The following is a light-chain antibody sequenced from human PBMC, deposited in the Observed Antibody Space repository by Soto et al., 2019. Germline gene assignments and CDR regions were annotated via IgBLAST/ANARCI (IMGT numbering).Light chain of an antibody. CDR1: QSLNRD. Sequence: IVLMQSPGTLSLSPGERATLSCRASQSLNRDLAWYQQKPGQSPRLLIFGASIRATGIPARFSGSGSGTEFTLTIGSLQSEDCALYYCQQYNNWPGAFGQGTKVDIK. V-gene: IGKV3-15*01. CDR3: QQYNNWPGA. CDR2: GAS. J-gene: IGKJ1*01.